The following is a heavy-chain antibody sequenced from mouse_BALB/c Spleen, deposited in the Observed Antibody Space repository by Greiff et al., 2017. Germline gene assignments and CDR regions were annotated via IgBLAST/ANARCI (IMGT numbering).Heavy chain of an antibody. J-gene: IGHJ4*01. D-gene: IGHD1-1*02. CDR3: ARGPGDYAMDY. V-gene: IGHV1-39*01. CDR2: INPYYGST. Sequence: VQLQQTGPELVKPGASVKISCKASGYSFTDYIMLWVKQSHGKSLEWIGNINPYYGSTSYNLKFKGKATLTVDKSSSTAYMQLNSLTSEDSAVYYCARGPGDYAMDYWGQGTSVTVSS. CDR1: GYSFTDYI.